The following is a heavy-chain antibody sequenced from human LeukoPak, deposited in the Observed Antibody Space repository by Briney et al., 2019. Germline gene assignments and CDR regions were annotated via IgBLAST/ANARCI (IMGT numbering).Heavy chain of an antibody. CDR2: IYHSGST. CDR1: GYSISSGYY. Sequence: SETLSLTCTVSGYSISSGYYWGWIRQPPGRGLEWIGSIYHSGSTYYNPSLKSRVTISVDTSKNQFSLKLSSVTAADTAVYYCAREVRFLESNWFDPWGQGTLVTVSS. D-gene: IGHD3-3*01. V-gene: IGHV4-38-2*02. J-gene: IGHJ5*02. CDR3: AREVRFLESNWFDP.